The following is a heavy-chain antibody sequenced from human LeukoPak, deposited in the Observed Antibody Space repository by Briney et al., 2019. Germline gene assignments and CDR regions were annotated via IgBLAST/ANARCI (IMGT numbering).Heavy chain of an antibody. V-gene: IGHV3-7*01. J-gene: IGHJ4*02. CDR1: GFTFSNYW. CDR3: TRSGTYGFDG. CDR2: IKQDGSDI. Sequence: SGGSLRLSCAASGFTFSNYWMSWVRQAPGKGLEWVANIKQDGSDIYYVDSVKGRFTISRDNAKNSLYLQMNSLRAEDTAVYYCTRSGTYGFDGWGQGTLVTVSS. D-gene: IGHD1-26*01.